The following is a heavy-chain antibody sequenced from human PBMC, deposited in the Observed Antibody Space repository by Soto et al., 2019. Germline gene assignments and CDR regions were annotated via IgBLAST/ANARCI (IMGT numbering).Heavy chain of an antibody. CDR1: GASIAGSSY. CDR2: FSLSGTA. CDR3: ARGMTPPGAPAWYYFDS. V-gene: IGHV4-4*07. Sequence: SETLSLTCSVSGASIAGSSYWSWIRQPAGKGLEWIGRFSLSGTANYSPSLRSRVTMSADVSKNQFSLRLTSVTAADTALYYCARGMTPPGAPAWYYFDSWGQGTLVTVSS. D-gene: IGHD2-8*02. J-gene: IGHJ4*02.